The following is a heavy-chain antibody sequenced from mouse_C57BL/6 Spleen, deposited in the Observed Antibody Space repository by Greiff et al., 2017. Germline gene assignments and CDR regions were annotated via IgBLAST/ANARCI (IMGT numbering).Heavy chain of an antibody. CDR2: INPSSGYT. D-gene: IGHD2-1*01. Sequence: QVQLKESGAELAKPGASVKLSCKASGYTFTSYWMHWVKQRPGQGLEWIGYINPSSGYTKYNQKFKDKATLTADKSSSTAYMQLSSLTDEDSAVYYGARSRESYGNAWFAYWGQGTLVTVSA. J-gene: IGHJ3*01. CDR3: ARSRESYGNAWFAY. V-gene: IGHV1-7*01. CDR1: GYTFTSYW.